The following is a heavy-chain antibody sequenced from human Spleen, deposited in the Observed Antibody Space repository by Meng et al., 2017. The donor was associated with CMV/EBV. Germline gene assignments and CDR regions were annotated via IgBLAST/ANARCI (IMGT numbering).Heavy chain of an antibody. D-gene: IGHD3-3*02. CDR1: GYSFTNFW. J-gene: IGHJ4*02. CDR3: ALTTILAFGDSLFPSYFDH. CDR2: IFPGDSDT. Sequence: GESLKISCKGSGYSFTNFWIGWVRQMPGKGLEWMGIIFPGDSDTRYSPSFQGQVTISADKSISTAFLQWRSLKASDTATYYCALTTILAFGDSLFPSYFDHWGQGSLVTVSS. V-gene: IGHV5-51*01.